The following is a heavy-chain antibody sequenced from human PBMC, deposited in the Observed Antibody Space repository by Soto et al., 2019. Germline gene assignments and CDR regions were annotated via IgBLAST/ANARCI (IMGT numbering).Heavy chain of an antibody. CDR2: ISSSSSYI. Sequence: GGSLRLSCAASGFTFSSYSMNWVRQAPGKGLEWVSSISSSSSYIYYADSVKGRFTISRDNAKDSLYLQMNSLRAEDTAVYYCARVPIFGVVIQPKYYYYGMDVWAQGTTVTVSS. CDR3: ARVPIFGVVIQPKYYYYGMDV. D-gene: IGHD3-3*01. CDR1: GFTFSSYS. J-gene: IGHJ6*02. V-gene: IGHV3-21*01.